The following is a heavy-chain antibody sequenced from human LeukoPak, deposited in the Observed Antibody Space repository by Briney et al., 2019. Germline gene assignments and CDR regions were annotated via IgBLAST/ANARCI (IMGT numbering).Heavy chain of an antibody. CDR2: ISGSGGTK. CDR3: AKDRGGDFYDAFDI. D-gene: IGHD2-21*01. J-gene: IGHJ3*02. CDR1: GFTFSSYA. Sequence: GGSLRLSCAASGFTFSSYAMSWVRQAPGKGLEWVSGISGSGGTKYHADSVEGRFTISRDNSKNILYLQMNSLRAEDTAVYYCAKDRGGDFYDAFDIWGQGTLVTVSS. V-gene: IGHV3-23*01.